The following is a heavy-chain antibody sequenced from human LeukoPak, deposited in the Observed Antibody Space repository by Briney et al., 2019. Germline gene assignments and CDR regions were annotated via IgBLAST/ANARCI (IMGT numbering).Heavy chain of an antibody. D-gene: IGHD3-22*01. J-gene: IGHJ4*02. V-gene: IGHV1-18*01. CDR1: GYTFTSYG. CDR2: ISAYNGNT. Sequence: ASVKVSCKASGYTFTSYGISWVRQAPGQGLEWMGWISAYNGNTNYAQKLQGRVTMTTDTSTSTAYMELRSLRSDDTAVYYCARVHGRYYYDSSGYFYCDYWGQGTLVTVSS. CDR3: ARVHGRYYYDSSGYFYCDY.